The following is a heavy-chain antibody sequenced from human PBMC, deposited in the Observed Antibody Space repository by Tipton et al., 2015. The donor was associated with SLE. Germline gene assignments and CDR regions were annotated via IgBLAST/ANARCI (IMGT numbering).Heavy chain of an antibody. CDR3: ARGISPRVFDI. Sequence: TLSLTCTASGGSISSSSYYWGWIRQPPGKGLEWIGNIYYRGSTYYNPSLKSRVTISVDTSKNQFSLKLSSATAADTAVYYCARGISPRVFDIWGQGTMVTVAS. J-gene: IGHJ3*02. CDR1: GGSISSSSYY. V-gene: IGHV4-39*07. CDR2: IYYRGST.